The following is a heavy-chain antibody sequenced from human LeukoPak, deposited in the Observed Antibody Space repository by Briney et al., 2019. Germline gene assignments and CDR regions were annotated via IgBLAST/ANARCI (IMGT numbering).Heavy chain of an antibody. CDR2: IKSKTDGGTT. D-gene: IGHD6-6*01. CDR3: TTDPSYSSSSGTNY. V-gene: IGHV3-15*01. J-gene: IGHJ4*02. CDR1: GFTFSNAW. Sequence: GGSLLLSCAASGFTFSNAWMSWVRPAPGKGLEWVGRIKSKTDGGTTDYAAPVKGRFTISRDDSKNTLYLQMNSLKTEDTAVYYCTTDPSYSSSSGTNYWGQGTLVTVSS.